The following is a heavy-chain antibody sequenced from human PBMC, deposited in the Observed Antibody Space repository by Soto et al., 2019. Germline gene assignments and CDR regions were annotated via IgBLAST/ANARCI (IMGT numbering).Heavy chain of an antibody. CDR3: ARGGGGWFSSYWYFDL. V-gene: IGHV4-34*01. CDR2: INHSGST. CDR1: GGSFSGYY. Sequence: ASETLSLTCAVYGGSFSGYYWSWIRQPPGKGLEWIGEINHSGSTNYNPPLKSRVTISVDTSKNQLSLKLSSVTAADTAVYYCARGGGGWFSSYWYFDLWGRGTLVTVSS. D-gene: IGHD6-19*01. J-gene: IGHJ2*01.